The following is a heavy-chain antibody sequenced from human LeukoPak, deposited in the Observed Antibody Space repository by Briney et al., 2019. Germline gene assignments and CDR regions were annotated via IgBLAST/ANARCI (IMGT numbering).Heavy chain of an antibody. V-gene: IGHV4-34*01. CDR3: ARVPRYQLLLDY. D-gene: IGHD2-2*01. CDR2: INHSGST. Sequence: SGGSLRLSCVASGFTFSNHWMGWVRQAPGKGLEWIGEINHSGSTNYNPSLKSRVTISVDTSKNQFSLKLSSVTAADTAVYYCARVPRYQLLLDYWGQGTLVTVSS. J-gene: IGHJ4*02. CDR1: GFTFSNHW.